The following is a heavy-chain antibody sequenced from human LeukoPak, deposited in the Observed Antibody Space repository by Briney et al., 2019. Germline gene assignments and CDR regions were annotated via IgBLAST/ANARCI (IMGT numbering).Heavy chain of an antibody. J-gene: IGHJ4*02. CDR2: IYHSGIT. Sequence: SETLSLTCTVSGYSISSGYYWGWIRQPPGKGLEWIGSIYHSGITYYNPSLKSRVTISADTPKNQFSLKLSSVTAADTAVYYCARFPGYSYGYYFDYWGQGTLVTVSS. CDR1: GYSISSGYY. V-gene: IGHV4-38-2*02. D-gene: IGHD5-18*01. CDR3: ARFPGYSYGYYFDY.